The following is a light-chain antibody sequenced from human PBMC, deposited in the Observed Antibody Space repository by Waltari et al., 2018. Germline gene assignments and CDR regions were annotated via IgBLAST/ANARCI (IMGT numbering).Light chain of an antibody. J-gene: IGLJ2*01. CDR2: EGS. CDR3: CSYAGSSTLL. Sequence: QSALTQPASVSGSPGQSITVSCTGTSSDVGSYNLVSWYQQPPGKAPKLMIYEGSKRPSGVSKRFSGSKSGNTASLTIAGLQAEDEADYYCCSYAGSSTLLFGGGTKVTVL. V-gene: IGLV2-23*01. CDR1: SSDVGSYNL.